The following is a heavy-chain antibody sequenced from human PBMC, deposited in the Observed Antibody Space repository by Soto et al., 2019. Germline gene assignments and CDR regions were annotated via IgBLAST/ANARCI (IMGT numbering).Heavy chain of an antibody. D-gene: IGHD1-26*01. Sequence: GDSLKISCKASGYYFTNHWIGWMRQRPGQGLEWMGVVYPGDSETSYSPSFRGQVTISADKSSTTAYLQWSSVKASDTAMYYCARHRWEMSTLYYDFWGQGTPVTVSS. CDR2: VYPGDSET. CDR3: ARHRWEMSTLYYDF. J-gene: IGHJ4*02. CDR1: GYYFTNHW. V-gene: IGHV5-51*01.